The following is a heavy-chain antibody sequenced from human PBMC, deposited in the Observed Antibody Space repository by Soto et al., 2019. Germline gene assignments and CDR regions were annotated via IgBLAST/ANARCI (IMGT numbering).Heavy chain of an antibody. J-gene: IGHJ6*02. V-gene: IGHV3-30-3*01. CDR3: ARTITERDIVVVPAASDYYYYGMDV. Sequence: GGSLRLSCAASGFTFSSYAMHWVRQAPGKGLEWVAVISYDGSNKYYADSVKGRFTISRDNSKNTLYLQMNSLRAEDTAVYYCARTITERDIVVVPAASDYYYYGMDVWGQGTTVTVSS. CDR1: GFTFSSYA. D-gene: IGHD2-2*01. CDR2: ISYDGSNK.